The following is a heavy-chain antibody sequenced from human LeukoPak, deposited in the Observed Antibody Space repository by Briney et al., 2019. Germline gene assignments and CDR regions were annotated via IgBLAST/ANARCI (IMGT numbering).Heavy chain of an antibody. V-gene: IGHV3-11*06. CDR3: ARLHSTAAAGTYDY. D-gene: IGHD6-13*01. Sequence: PGGSLRLSCAASGFIFSDYYMTWIRQAPGKGLDWISYISTDSSFTSYADSVRGRLTVSRDNAKNSLYLQMNSLRAEDTAVYYCARLHSTAAAGTYDYWGQGTLVTVSS. CDR2: ISTDSSFT. CDR1: GFIFSDYY. J-gene: IGHJ4*02.